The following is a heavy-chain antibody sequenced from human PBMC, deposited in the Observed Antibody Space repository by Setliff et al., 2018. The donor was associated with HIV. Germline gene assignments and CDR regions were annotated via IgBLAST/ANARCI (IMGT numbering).Heavy chain of an antibody. V-gene: IGHV3-30*04. CDR2: ISYDGNVK. CDR1: GFIFNNYA. CDR3: ARESTYYYDSSGPHDALDV. D-gene: IGHD3-22*01. Sequence: HPGGSLRLSCVASGFIFNNYAMHWVRQAPGKGLEWVSVISYDGNVKYYADSVKGRFTISRDNSKNTLYLQVSRLRAEDTAVYYCARESTYYYDSSGPHDALDVWGLGTKVTIS. J-gene: IGHJ3*01.